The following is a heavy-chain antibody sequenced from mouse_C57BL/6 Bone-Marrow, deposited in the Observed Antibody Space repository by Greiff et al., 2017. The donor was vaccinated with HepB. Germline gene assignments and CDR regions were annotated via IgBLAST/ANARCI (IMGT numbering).Heavy chain of an antibody. CDR1: GFSLTSYG. CDR2: IWSDGST. CDR3: ARHGNGSSYDYYAMDY. Sequence: QVQLKESGPGLVAPSQSLSITCTVSGFSLTSYGVHWVRQPPGKGLEWLVVIWSDGSTTYNSALKSRLSISKDNSKSQVFLKMNSLQTDDTAMYYCARHGNGSSYDYYAMDYWGQGTSVTVSS. D-gene: IGHD1-1*01. J-gene: IGHJ4*01. V-gene: IGHV2-6-1*01.